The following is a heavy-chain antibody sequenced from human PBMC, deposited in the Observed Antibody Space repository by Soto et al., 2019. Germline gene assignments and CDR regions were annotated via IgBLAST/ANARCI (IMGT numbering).Heavy chain of an antibody. CDR3: ARDQGFRVVINSNWFDP. J-gene: IGHJ5*02. Sequence: ASVKVSCKASGYTFSRYGIMWVRQAPGQGLEGMGWISAYNGNTNSAEKLRGRLTMTTDASTTTAYMELRSVRSDDTAICYCARDQGFRVVINSNWFDPWGQGTLVTVSS. CDR1: GYTFSRYG. V-gene: IGHV1-18*01. D-gene: IGHD2-21*01. CDR2: ISAYNGNT.